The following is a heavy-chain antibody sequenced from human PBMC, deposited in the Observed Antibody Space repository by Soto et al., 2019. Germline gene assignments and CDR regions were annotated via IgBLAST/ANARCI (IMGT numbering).Heavy chain of an antibody. D-gene: IGHD3-10*01. Sequence: QVQLVQSGAEVKKPGASVEVSCKASGYTFTSYDINWVRQATGQGLEWMGWMNPNSGNTGYAQKFQGRVTMTRDTCIKTDYMESSTMRSEDTAVYYCARDVSGRYYQRIDFWGMGTLVTVSS. V-gene: IGHV1-8*01. J-gene: IGHJ4*02. CDR3: ARDVSGRYYQRIDF. CDR2: MNPNSGNT. CDR1: GYTFTSYD.